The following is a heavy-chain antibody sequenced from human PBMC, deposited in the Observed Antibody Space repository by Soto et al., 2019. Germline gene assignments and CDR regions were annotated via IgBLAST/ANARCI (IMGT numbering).Heavy chain of an antibody. CDR1: GFTFSTYW. J-gene: IGHJ4*02. V-gene: IGHV3-7*03. Sequence: GGSLRLSCVVSGFTFSTYWMSWVRQAPGKGLEWVANIKEDGSERYYLDSVKGRFTIYRDNAKNSLYLQMNSLRAEDTAVYYCARDKVVGPTTLDYWGQGTLVTVSS. D-gene: IGHD1-26*01. CDR2: IKEDGSER. CDR3: ARDKVVGPTTLDY.